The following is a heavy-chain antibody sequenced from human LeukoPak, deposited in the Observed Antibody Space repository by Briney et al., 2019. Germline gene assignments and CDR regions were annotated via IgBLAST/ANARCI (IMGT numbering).Heavy chain of an antibody. D-gene: IGHD3-3*01. CDR2: INHSGST. V-gene: IGHV4-34*01. CDR1: GGSFSGYY. Sequence: PSENLSLNCAVYGGSFSGYYWSWIRQPPGKGLEWIGEINHSGSTNYNPSLKSRVTISVDTSKNRFSLKLSSVTAADTAVYYCARGPSDGVSFDLWGRGTLVTVSS. J-gene: IGHJ2*01. CDR3: ARGPSDGVSFDL.